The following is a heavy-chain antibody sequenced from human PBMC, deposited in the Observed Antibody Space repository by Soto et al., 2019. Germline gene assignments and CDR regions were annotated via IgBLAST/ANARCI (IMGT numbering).Heavy chain of an antibody. D-gene: IGHD3-10*01. V-gene: IGHV3-7*04. CDR2: IKQDGSEK. CDR1: GFTFSSYW. Sequence: GGSLRLSCAASGFTFSSYWMSWVRQAPGKGLEWVANIKQDGSEKYYVDSVKGRFTISRDNAKNSLYLQMNSLRAEDTAVYYCARGNYYGSENFDYWGQGTLVTVSS. CDR3: ARGNYYGSENFDY. J-gene: IGHJ4*02.